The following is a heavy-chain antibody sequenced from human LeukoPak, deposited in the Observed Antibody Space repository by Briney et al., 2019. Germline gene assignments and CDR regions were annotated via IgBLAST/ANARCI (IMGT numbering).Heavy chain of an antibody. J-gene: IGHJ3*02. CDR1: GFTFSSYW. V-gene: IGHV3-7*01. CDR2: IKQDGSEK. CDR3: ARAGGLDTEVYGHVRRRGAFDI. D-gene: IGHD3-16*01. Sequence: GGSLRLSCAASGFTFSSYWMSWVRQAPGKGLEWVANIKQDGSEKYYVDSVKGRFTISRDNAKNSLYLQMNSLRAEDTAVYYCARAGGLDTEVYGHVRRRGAFDIWGQGTMVTVSS.